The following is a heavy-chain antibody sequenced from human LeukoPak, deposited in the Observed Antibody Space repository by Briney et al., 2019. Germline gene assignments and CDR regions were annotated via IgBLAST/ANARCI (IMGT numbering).Heavy chain of an antibody. CDR1: GGSISSYY. D-gene: IGHD3-10*01. CDR3: ARSGYGSGSEELDY. CDR2: IYYSGST. V-gene: IGHV4-59*01. J-gene: IGHJ4*02. Sequence: SETLSLTCTVSGGSISSYYWSWIRQPPGKGLEWIGYIYYSGSTNYNPSLKSRVTISVDTSKNQFSLKLSSVTAAGTAAYYCARSGYGSGSEELDYWGQGTLVTVSS.